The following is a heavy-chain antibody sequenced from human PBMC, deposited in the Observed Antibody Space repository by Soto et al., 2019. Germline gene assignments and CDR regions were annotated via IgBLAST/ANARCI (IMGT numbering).Heavy chain of an antibody. CDR3: TRLPGYCSGDSCRIDY. CDR1: GGSFSPNY. J-gene: IGHJ4*02. D-gene: IGHD2-15*01. CDR2: IYYAGTT. V-gene: IGHV4-59*12. Sequence: SETLSLTCTVSGGSFSPNYWAWIRQPPGKGLEWIGYIYYAGTTSYNPSLKSRVTISVERSKSQFSLKLTSVTAADTAVYYCTRLPGYCSGDSCRIDYWGQGTLVTVSS.